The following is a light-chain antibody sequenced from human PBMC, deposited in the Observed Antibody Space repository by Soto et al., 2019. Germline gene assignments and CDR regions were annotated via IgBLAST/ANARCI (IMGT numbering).Light chain of an antibody. Sequence: EIVMTQSPATLSVSPGERATLSCRASQSLSSNLDWYQQKPGQPPRLLIFGASTRATGIPARFSGSGSETDYTLSISSLQSEDFAVYYCLQYNNFMYTFRQGTKLEIK. CDR3: LQYNNFMYT. J-gene: IGKJ2*01. CDR1: QSLSSN. V-gene: IGKV3-15*01. CDR2: GAS.